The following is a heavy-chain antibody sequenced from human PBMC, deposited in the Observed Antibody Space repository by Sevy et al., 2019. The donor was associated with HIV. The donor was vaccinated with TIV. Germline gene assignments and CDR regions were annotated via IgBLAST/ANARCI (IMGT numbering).Heavy chain of an antibody. CDR2: INAGNGNT. CDR3: ARVWHYYDSSGYYYDY. J-gene: IGHJ4*02. CDR1: GYTFISYA. V-gene: IGHV1-3*01. Sequence: ASVKVSCKASGYTFISYALHWVRQAPGQRLEWMVWINAGNGNTKYSQKFQGRVTITRETSARIAYMELSSLRSEDTAVYPYARVWHYYDSSGYYYDYWGQGTLVTVSS. D-gene: IGHD3-22*01.